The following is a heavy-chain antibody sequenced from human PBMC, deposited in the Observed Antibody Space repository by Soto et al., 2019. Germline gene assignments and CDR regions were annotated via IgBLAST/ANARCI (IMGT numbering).Heavy chain of an antibody. CDR3: ARGVVVMVNAIESHGFDI. CDR1: GGSISSYY. D-gene: IGHD2-8*01. Sequence: SETLSLTCTVSGGSISSYYWSWIRQPPGKGLEWIGYIYYSGSTNYNPSVKSRVTISAVTSKNQFSLKLRSVTAADAAEYYCARGVVVMVNAIESHGFDIWGQGTMVTVSS. J-gene: IGHJ3*02. CDR2: IYYSGST. V-gene: IGHV4-59*01.